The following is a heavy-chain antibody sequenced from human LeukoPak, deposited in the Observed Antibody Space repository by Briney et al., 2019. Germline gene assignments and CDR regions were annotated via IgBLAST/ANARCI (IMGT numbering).Heavy chain of an antibody. Sequence: GGSLRLSCAASGITFSTAWMSWFRQAPGKGLEWVGRIKSKTDGGTTDYAAPVKGRFTISRDDSKNTLYLQMNSLKTEDTAVYYCTRYYYDSSGYYPLGYYGMDVWGQGTTVTVSS. D-gene: IGHD3-22*01. CDR1: GITFSTAW. CDR2: IKSKTDGGTT. V-gene: IGHV3-15*01. J-gene: IGHJ6*02. CDR3: TRYYYDSSGYYPLGYYGMDV.